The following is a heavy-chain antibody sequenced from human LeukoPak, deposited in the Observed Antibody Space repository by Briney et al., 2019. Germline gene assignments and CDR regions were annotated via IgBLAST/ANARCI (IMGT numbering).Heavy chain of an antibody. CDR3: AGGPGVYYYGMDV. V-gene: IGHV3-30*04. Sequence: GGSLRLSCAASGFTFSSYAMHWVRQAPGKGLEWVAVISYDGSNKYYADSVKGRFTISRDNPKNTLYLQMNSLRAEDTALYYCAGGPGVYYYGMDVWGQGTSVTVSS. J-gene: IGHJ6*02. CDR1: GFTFSSYA. CDR2: ISYDGSNK.